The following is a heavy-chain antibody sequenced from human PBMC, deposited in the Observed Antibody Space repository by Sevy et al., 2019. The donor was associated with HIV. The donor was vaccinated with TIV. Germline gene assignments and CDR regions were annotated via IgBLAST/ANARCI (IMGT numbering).Heavy chain of an antibody. V-gene: IGHV1-8*01. CDR3: ARHAEKAGTTMDGYYYYYYMDV. CDR2: MNPNSGNT. Sequence: ASVKVSYKASGYTFTSYDINWVRQATGQGLEWMGWMNPNSGNTGYAQKFQGRVTMTRNTSISTAYMELSSLRSEDTAVYYCARHAEKAGTTMDGYYYYYYMDVWGKGTTVTVSS. CDR1: GYTFTSYD. D-gene: IGHD1-7*01. J-gene: IGHJ6*03.